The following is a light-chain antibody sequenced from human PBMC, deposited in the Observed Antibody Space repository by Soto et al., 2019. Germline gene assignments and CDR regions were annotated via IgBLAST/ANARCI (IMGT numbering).Light chain of an antibody. CDR1: SSNIGAGYD. CDR2: GNS. J-gene: IGLJ2*01. Sequence: QSVLTQPPSVSGAPGQRVTISCTGSSSNIGAGYDVHWYQQLPGTAPKLLIYGNSKRPSGVPDRFSGSKSGTSASLAITGLQAEDEPDYYCQSYDSSLSGSVVFGGGTKLTVL. CDR3: QSYDSSLSGSVV. V-gene: IGLV1-40*01.